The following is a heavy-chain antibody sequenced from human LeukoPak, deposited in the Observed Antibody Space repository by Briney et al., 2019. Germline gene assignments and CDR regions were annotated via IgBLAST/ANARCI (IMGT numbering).Heavy chain of an antibody. CDR3: ARSYCSGGSCYPYFDH. J-gene: IGHJ4*02. CDR2: IGTAGDT. CDR1: GFTFSSYD. D-gene: IGHD2-15*01. Sequence: GGSLRLSCAASGFTFSSYDMHWVRQATGKGLEWVSAIGTAGDTYYPGSVKGRFTISRENAKNSLYLQMNSLRAGDTAVYYCARSYCSGGSCYPYFDHWGQGTLVTVSS. V-gene: IGHV3-13*01.